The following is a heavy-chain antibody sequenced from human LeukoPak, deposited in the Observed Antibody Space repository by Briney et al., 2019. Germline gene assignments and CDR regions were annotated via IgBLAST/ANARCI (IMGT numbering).Heavy chain of an antibody. Sequence: SETLSLTCAVYGGSFSGYYWSWIRQPPGKGLEWIGRIYTSGSTNYNPSLKSRVTISVDTSKNQFSLKLSSVTAADTAVYYCAREGVVVVAATIWSQGTLVTVSS. CDR2: IYTSGST. CDR1: GGSFSGYY. V-gene: IGHV4-4*08. J-gene: IGHJ4*02. D-gene: IGHD2-15*01. CDR3: AREGVVVVAATI.